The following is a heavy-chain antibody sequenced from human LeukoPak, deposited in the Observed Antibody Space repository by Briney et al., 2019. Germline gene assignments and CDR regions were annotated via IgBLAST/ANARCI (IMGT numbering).Heavy chain of an antibody. D-gene: IGHD1-26*01. J-gene: IGHJ4*02. CDR2: VSSNGGST. CDR1: GFTFSSYA. Sequence: PGGSLRLSCAASGFTFSSYAMHWVRQAPGKGLEYVSAVSSNGGSTYYANSVKGRFTISRDNSKNTLYLQMGSLRAEDMAVYYCARGARSGSYYLTYFDYWGQGTLVTVSS. CDR3: ARGARSGSYYLTYFDY. V-gene: IGHV3-64*01.